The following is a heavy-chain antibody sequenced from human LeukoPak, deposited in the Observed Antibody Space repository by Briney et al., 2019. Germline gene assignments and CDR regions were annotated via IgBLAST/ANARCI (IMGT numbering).Heavy chain of an antibody. CDR1: GFTFSNAG. J-gene: IGHJ4*02. Sequence: GGSLRLSCAACGFTFSNAGMRWVREAPGKGREWVGRIKSKNDGGATDYAAPVNGRFTISRDDSKNKLYLQMNSLKSEDTAVYYCSTEASGDYIVTTAFDYWGQGTLVTVSS. CDR2: IKSKNDGGAT. V-gene: IGHV3-15*01. D-gene: IGHD5-12*01. CDR3: STEASGDYIVTTAFDY.